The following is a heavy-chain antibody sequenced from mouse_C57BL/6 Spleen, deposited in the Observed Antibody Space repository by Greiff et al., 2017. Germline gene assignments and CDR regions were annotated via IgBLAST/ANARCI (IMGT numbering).Heavy chain of an antibody. J-gene: IGHJ4*01. CDR3: ARKWDDDHAMDY. D-gene: IGHD2-4*01. Sequence: QVQLKESGPGLVQPSQSLSITCTVSGFSLTSYGVHWVRQSPGKGLEWLGVIWSGGSTDYNAAFISRLSISKDNSKSQVFFKMNSLQADDTATYYGARKWDDDHAMDYWGQGTSVTVSS. CDR1: GFSLTSYG. V-gene: IGHV2-2*01. CDR2: IWSGGST.